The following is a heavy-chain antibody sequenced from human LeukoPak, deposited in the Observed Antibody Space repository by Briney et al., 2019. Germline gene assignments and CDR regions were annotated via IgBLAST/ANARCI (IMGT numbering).Heavy chain of an antibody. CDR2: ISYDGSNK. J-gene: IGHJ4*02. Sequence: QSGGYLRLSCAASGFTFSSYAMHWVRQAPGKGLEWVAVISYDGSNKYYADSVKGRFTISRDNSKNTLYLQMNSLRAEDTAVYYCASRSRVDYWGQGTLVTVSS. V-gene: IGHV3-30-3*01. CDR3: ASRSRVDY. CDR1: GFTFSSYA.